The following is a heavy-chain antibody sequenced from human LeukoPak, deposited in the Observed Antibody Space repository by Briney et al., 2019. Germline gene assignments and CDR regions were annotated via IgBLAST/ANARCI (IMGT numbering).Heavy chain of an antibody. Sequence: GGSLRLSCAASGFTFDDYAMHWVRQSPGKGLQWVSFISWDSRSVYYADSVKGRFAISRGNNKKSVFLQMNSLTAEDTAFYYCARDSQDCSASTCYFDYWGQGTLVTVSA. CDR1: GFTFDDYA. D-gene: IGHD2-15*01. CDR3: ARDSQDCSASTCYFDY. V-gene: IGHV3-43D*03. J-gene: IGHJ4*02. CDR2: ISWDSRSV.